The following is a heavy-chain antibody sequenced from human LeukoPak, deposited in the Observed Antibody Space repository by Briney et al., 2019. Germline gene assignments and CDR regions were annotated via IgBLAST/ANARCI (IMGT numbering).Heavy chain of an antibody. J-gene: IGHJ4*02. CDR2: ISTSGST. V-gene: IGHV4-4*07. D-gene: IGHD2-15*01. CDR3: AREDRYCNGGSCYS. Sequence: SETLSLTCTVSGGSIISYYWSWIRQPPGKGLEWIGRISTSGSTNYNPSLQSRVTISVDMSKNQFSLRLSSVTAADTAVYYCAREDRYCNGGSCYSWGQGTLVTVSS. CDR1: GGSIISYY.